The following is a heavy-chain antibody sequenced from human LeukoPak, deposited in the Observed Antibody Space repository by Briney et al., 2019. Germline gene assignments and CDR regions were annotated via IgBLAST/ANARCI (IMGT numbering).Heavy chain of an antibody. V-gene: IGHV3-48*03. CDR3: AKDYCNGDGCDRFFDD. Sequence: GGSLRLSCAASGFTFSRYEMNWVRQAPGKGLEWVSYISSSGSTMYYADSVKGRFTISRDNAKNSLYLQMNSLRAEDTALYYCAKDYCNGDGCDRFFDDWGQGTLVTVSS. D-gene: IGHD2-15*01. CDR2: ISSSGSTM. J-gene: IGHJ4*02. CDR1: GFTFSRYE.